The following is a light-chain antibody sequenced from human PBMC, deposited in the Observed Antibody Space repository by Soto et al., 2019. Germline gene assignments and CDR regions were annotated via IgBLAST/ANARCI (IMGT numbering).Light chain of an antibody. Sequence: EIVLTQSPGTLSLSPGEGATLSCRTSQSISSSYLSWFQQRPGQAPRVLIYGASNRASGIPDRFSGSGSGTAFSITISSLEPEDFAVYYCQYYGRSPPYTFGQGTKLDIK. J-gene: IGKJ2*01. CDR3: QYYGRSPPYT. V-gene: IGKV3-20*01. CDR2: GAS. CDR1: QSISSSY.